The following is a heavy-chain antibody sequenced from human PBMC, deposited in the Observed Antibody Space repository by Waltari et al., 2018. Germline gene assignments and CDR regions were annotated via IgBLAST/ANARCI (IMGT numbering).Heavy chain of an antibody. D-gene: IGHD1-1*01. CDR3: AKVDNVGLNNX. Sequence: EVHXVXSGGXLIQPGGSLXLSCPASGFTVGTNFMGWVRQAPGKGXEWVSXIYSGXSTNYIDSVRXRFTISRDSSKNTLYLQXNSLRAEDXAVYYXAKVDNVGLNNXWGQGTLVTVSS. CDR1: GFTVGTNF. V-gene: IGHV3-53*01. J-gene: IGHJ4*02. CDR2: IYSGXST.